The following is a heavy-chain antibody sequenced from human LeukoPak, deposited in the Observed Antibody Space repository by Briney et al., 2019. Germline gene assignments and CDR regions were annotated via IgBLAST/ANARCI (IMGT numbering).Heavy chain of an antibody. J-gene: IGHJ4*02. V-gene: IGHV4-59*01. Sequence: SETLSLTCTVSGGSISSYYWSWIRQPPGKGLEWIGYIYYSGSTNYNPSLKSRVTISVDTSKNQFSLKLSSVTAADTAVYYCARTEYSSGWPYFDYWGQRTLVTVSS. CDR3: ARTEYSSGWPYFDY. CDR1: GGSISSYY. D-gene: IGHD6-19*01. CDR2: IYYSGST.